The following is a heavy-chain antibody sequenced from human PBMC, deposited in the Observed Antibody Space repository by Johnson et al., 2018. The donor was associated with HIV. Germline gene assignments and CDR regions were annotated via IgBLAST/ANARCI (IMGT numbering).Heavy chain of an antibody. CDR3: AQWGSRRATSAFDI. Sequence: VQLVESGGGLVQPGRSLRLSCVASGFTFGDSAMHWFRQPPGKGLEWVSSITPNSNNKGYVDSVRGRFTISSDNAQDSLYLQRNSLRAEHTAGYYCAQWGSRRATSAFDIWGQGTMVTVSS. D-gene: IGHD1-26*01. CDR2: ITPNSNNK. V-gene: IGHV3-9*01. J-gene: IGHJ3*02. CDR1: GFTFGDSA.